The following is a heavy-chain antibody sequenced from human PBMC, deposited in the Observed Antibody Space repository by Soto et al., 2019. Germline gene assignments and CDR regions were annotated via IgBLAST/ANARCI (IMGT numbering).Heavy chain of an antibody. CDR2: IYYSGST. Sequence: SETLSLTCTVSGGSISSYYWSWIRQPPGKGLEWIGYIYYSGSTNYNPSLKSRVTISVDTSKNQFSLKMSSVTAAVTAVYYCARLATRYYFDYWGQGTLVTVSS. D-gene: IGHD1-1*01. CDR1: GGSISSYY. V-gene: IGHV4-59*01. CDR3: ARLATRYYFDY. J-gene: IGHJ4*02.